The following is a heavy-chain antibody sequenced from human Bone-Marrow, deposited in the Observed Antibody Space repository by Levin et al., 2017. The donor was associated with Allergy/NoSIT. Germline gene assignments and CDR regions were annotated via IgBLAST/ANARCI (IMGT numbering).Heavy chain of an antibody. J-gene: IGHJ4*02. D-gene: IGHD3-22*01. CDR3: AANHYDSSGNYYVEVDY. CDR2: ISGSGSNT. V-gene: IGHV3-23*01. Sequence: GESLKISCADSGFTFSSYAMSWVRQAPGKGPEWVSAISGSGSNTYYADSVKGRFTISRDNSKNTLYLQMNSLRVEDTAVYYCAANHYDSSGNYYVEVDYWGQGTPVTVSS. CDR1: GFTFSSYA.